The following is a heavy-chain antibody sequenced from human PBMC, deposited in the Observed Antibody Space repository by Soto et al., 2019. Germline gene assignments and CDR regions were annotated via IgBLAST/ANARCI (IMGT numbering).Heavy chain of an antibody. CDR2: INPNSGGT. V-gene: IGHV1-2*04. Sequence: QVQLVQSGAEVKKPGASVKVSCKASGYTFTGYYMHWVRQAPGQGLEWMGWINPNSGGTNYAQKFQGWVTMTRDTSISTAYMELSRLRSDDTAVYYCAREDSPLSFGEGMDVWGQGTTVTVSS. CDR1: GYTFTGYY. J-gene: IGHJ6*02. D-gene: IGHD3-10*01. CDR3: AREDSPLSFGEGMDV.